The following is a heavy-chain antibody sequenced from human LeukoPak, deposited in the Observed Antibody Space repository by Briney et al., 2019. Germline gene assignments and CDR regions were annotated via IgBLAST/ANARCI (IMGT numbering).Heavy chain of an antibody. CDR3: AKEVYWVVVAHIDY. CDR1: GFTFSSYG. J-gene: IGHJ4*02. V-gene: IGHV3-30*18. CDR2: ISYDGSNK. D-gene: IGHD3-22*01. Sequence: PGGSLRLSCAASGFTFSSYGMHWVRQAPGKGLEWVAVISYDGSNKYYADSVKGRFTISRDNSKNTLYLQMNSLRAEDTAVYYCAKEVYWVVVAHIDYWGQGTLVTVSS.